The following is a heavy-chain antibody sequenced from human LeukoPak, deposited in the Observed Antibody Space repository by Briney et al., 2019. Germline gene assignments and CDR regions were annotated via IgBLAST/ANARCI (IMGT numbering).Heavy chain of an antibody. D-gene: IGHD3-3*01. V-gene: IGHV3-30*02. Sequence: GGSLRLSCAASAFTFRSFGIHWVRQAPGKGLEWVTFIRYDGSDKYYADSVKGRFTISRDNSKNTLYLQMNSLRADDTAVYYCAVLEWEIQLDYWGLGTLVTVSS. CDR2: IRYDGSDK. CDR3: AVLEWEIQLDY. CDR1: AFTFRSFG. J-gene: IGHJ4*02.